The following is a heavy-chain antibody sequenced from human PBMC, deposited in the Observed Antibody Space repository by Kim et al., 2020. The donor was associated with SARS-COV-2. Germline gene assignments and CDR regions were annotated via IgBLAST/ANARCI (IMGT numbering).Heavy chain of an antibody. J-gene: IGHJ4*02. CDR3: ARDHLDGYNI. Sequence: GNTAYADYVRGRFTSSRDNSENTLYLQVNSLRAEDTAVYYCARDHLDGYNIWGQGTLVTVSS. V-gene: IGHV3-53*01. CDR2: GNT. D-gene: IGHD5-12*01.